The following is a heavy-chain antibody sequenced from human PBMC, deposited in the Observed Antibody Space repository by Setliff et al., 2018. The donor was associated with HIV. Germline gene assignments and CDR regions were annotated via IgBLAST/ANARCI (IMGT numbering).Heavy chain of an antibody. J-gene: IGHJ4*02. D-gene: IGHD2-2*01. CDR2: INPNGGST. V-gene: IGHV1-46*01. CDR3: ARPAATWDFDY. Sequence: ASVKVSCKAPGYTFTSYYIHCVRQAPGQGPEWMGIINPNGGSTNYAQKFQGRVAMTADTSTNTVYMELRSLTSDDTAVYYCARPAATWDFDYWGQGTLVTVSS. CDR1: GYTFTSYY.